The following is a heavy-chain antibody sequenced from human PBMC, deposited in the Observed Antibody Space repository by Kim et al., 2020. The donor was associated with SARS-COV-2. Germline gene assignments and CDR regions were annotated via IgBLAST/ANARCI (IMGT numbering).Heavy chain of an antibody. Sequence: SETLSLTCAVYGGSFSGYYWSWIRQPPGKGLEWIGEINHSGSTNYNPSLKSRVTISVDTSKNQFSLKLSSVTAADTAVYYCARGAVSSWRARYFDYWGQGTLVTVSS. D-gene: IGHD6-13*01. CDR1: GGSFSGYY. V-gene: IGHV4-34*01. CDR2: INHSGST. CDR3: ARGAVSSWRARYFDY. J-gene: IGHJ4*02.